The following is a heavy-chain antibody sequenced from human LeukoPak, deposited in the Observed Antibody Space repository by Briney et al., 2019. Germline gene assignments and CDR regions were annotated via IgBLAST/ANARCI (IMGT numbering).Heavy chain of an antibody. V-gene: IGHV1-18*01. CDR1: GYTFTSYG. CDR3: ARVEYYDFWSGVNAFDI. D-gene: IGHD3-3*01. CDR2: ISAYNGNT. Sequence: ASVKVSCKASGYTFTSYGISWVRQAPGQGLEWMGWISAYNGNTNYAQKLRGRVTMTTDTSTSTAYMELRSLRSDDTAVYYCARVEYYDFWSGVNAFDIWGQGTMVTVSS. J-gene: IGHJ3*02.